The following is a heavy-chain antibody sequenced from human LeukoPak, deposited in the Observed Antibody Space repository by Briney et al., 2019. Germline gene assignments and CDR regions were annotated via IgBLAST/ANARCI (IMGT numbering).Heavy chain of an antibody. J-gene: IGHJ4*02. Sequence: SETLSLTCSVSGGSISTYYWAWIRQPPGKGLEWIGYVYHRGSANYNPSLRSRVTISVDTSKNQLSLTLSSVTAADAAVYYCARGGDYYVSGSYLAYWGQGILVTVSS. CDR3: ARGGDYYVSGSYLAY. CDR1: GGSISTYY. CDR2: VYHRGSA. D-gene: IGHD3-10*01. V-gene: IGHV4-59*13.